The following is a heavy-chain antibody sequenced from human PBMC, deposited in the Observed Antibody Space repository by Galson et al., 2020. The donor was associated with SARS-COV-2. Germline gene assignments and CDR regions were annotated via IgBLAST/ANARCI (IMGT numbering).Heavy chain of an antibody. CDR1: GFTFSSYG. Sequence: GGSLRLSCAASGFTFSSYGMHWVRQAPGKGLEWVAVISYDGSNKYYADSVKGRFTISRDNSKNTLYLQMNSLRAEDTAVYYCASGGYYYDKGDFYGMDVWGQGTTVTVSS. D-gene: IGHD3-22*01. CDR2: ISYDGSNK. V-gene: IGHV3-30*03. CDR3: ASGGYYYDKGDFYGMDV. J-gene: IGHJ6*02.